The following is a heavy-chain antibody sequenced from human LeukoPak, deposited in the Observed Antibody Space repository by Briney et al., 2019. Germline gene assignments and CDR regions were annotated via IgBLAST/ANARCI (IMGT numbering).Heavy chain of an antibody. V-gene: IGHV3-7*01. CDR1: GFTFTTYW. Sequence: GGSLRLSCAASGFTFTTYWMSWVRQAPGKGLEWVAHINQDGSEKYFVDSVKGRFTFSRDNAKNSLYLQMNSLRAEDTAVYYCARVDWYKFEYWGQGTLVTVSS. J-gene: IGHJ4*02. CDR2: INQDGSEK. D-gene: IGHD1/OR15-1a*01. CDR3: ARVDWYKFEY.